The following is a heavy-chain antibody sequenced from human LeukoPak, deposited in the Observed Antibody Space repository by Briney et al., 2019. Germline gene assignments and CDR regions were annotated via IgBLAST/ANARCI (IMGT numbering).Heavy chain of an antibody. J-gene: IGHJ6*02. CDR3: ARGTLRGYYGMDV. V-gene: IGHV4-30-2*01. CDR2: IYHSGST. Sequence: SETLSLTCAVSGGSISSGGYSWSWIRQPPGEGLEWIGYIYHSGSTYYNPSLKSRVTISVDRSKNQFSLKLSSVTAADTAVYYCARGTLRGYYGMDVWGQGTTVTVSS. CDR1: GGSISSGGYS. D-gene: IGHD1-1*01.